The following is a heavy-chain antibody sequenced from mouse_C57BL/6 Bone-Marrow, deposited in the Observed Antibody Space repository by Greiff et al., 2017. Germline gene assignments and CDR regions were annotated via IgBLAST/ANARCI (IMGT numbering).Heavy chain of an antibody. J-gene: IGHJ3*01. CDR1: GFSLTSYG. CDR2: IWRGGST. V-gene: IGHV2-2*01. Sequence: QVQLQQSGPGLVQPSQSLSITCTVSGFSLTSYGVHWVRQSPGTGLEWLGVIWRGGSTDYNAAFISRLSISKNNSKSQVFFKMNSLQADDTAKYYCARGVDDGYYVWFAYWGQGTLVTVSA. CDR3: ARGVDDGYYVWFAY. D-gene: IGHD2-3*01.